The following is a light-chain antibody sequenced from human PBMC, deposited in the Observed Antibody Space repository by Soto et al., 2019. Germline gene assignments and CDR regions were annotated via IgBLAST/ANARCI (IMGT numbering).Light chain of an antibody. Sequence: DIQMTQSPSSLSASVGDRVTITCQASHDISKYVIWYQQKPGRAPKLLIFDASVLEVGVPSRFRGSGWGTHFTFTISSLQPEDIATYYYQQDDNLPITFGPGTRLDIK. CDR2: DAS. CDR1: HDISKY. J-gene: IGKJ5*01. CDR3: QQDDNLPIT. V-gene: IGKV1-33*01.